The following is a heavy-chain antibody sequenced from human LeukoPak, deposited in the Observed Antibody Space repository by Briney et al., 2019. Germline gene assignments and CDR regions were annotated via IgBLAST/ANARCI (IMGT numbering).Heavy chain of an antibody. J-gene: IGHJ4*02. CDR2: IYPGDSDT. CDR3: ARRDYYDSSGYYYFDY. V-gene: IGHV5-51*01. CDR1: GYSFTSYW. Sequence: GESLKISCKGSGYSFTSYWIAWVRQMPGKGLEWMGIIYPGDSDTRYSPSFQGQVTISADKSISTAYLQWSSLKASDTAMYYCARRDYYDSSGYYYFDYWGQGTLVTVSS. D-gene: IGHD3-22*01.